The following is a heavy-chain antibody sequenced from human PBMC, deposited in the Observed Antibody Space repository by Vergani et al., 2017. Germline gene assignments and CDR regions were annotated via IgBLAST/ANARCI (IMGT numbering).Heavy chain of an antibody. D-gene: IGHD1-14*01. CDR1: GGTFSSYA. Sequence: QVQLVQSGAEVKKPGSSVKVSCKASGGTFSSYAISWVRQAPGQGLEWMGRIIPIFGTANYAQKFQGRVTITADESKSTAYMELSSLRSEDTAVYYCARGGGTYGRINYYYYMDVWGKGTTVTVSS. J-gene: IGHJ6*03. CDR2: IIPIFGTA. V-gene: IGHV1-69*18. CDR3: ARGGGTYGRINYYYYMDV.